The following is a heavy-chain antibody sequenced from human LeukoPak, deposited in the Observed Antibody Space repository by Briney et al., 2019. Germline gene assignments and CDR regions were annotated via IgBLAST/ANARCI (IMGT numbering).Heavy chain of an antibody. Sequence: PSETLSLTCAVYSGSFSGFYWTWIRQPPGKGLEWIGQINHSRSTHYNPSLKSRVTISVDTSKNQFSLKLSSVTAADTAVYYCARVPKYFDLWGRGTLVTVSS. J-gene: IGHJ2*01. CDR2: INHSRST. CDR1: SGSFSGFY. CDR3: ARVPKYFDL. V-gene: IGHV4-34*01.